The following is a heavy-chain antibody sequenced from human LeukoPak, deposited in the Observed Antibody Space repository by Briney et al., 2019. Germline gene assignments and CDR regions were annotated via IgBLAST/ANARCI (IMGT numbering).Heavy chain of an antibody. CDR2: IYSGGST. Sequence: GGSLRLSCAASGFTFSSYSMNWVRQAPGKGLEWVSVIYSGGSTYYADSVKGRFTISRHNSKNTQYLQMNSLRAEDTAVYYCARGSGSYFDNWFDPWGQGTLVTVSS. V-gene: IGHV3-66*01. CDR1: GFTFSSYS. J-gene: IGHJ5*02. CDR3: ARGSGSYFDNWFDP. D-gene: IGHD1-26*01.